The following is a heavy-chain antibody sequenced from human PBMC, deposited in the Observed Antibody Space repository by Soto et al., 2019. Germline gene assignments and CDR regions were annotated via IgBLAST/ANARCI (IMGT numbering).Heavy chain of an antibody. V-gene: IGHV1-46*01. D-gene: IGHD4-17*01. CDR1: GYTFTTYY. J-gene: IGHJ1*01. Sequence: ASVKVSCKASGYTFTTYYIHWVRQAPGQGLEWMGMINTSGGTTTFAQRFQGRVTMARDTSTSTVYMELSSLRSEDTAVYFCAREDDYGDFGSEYFQHWGQGTLVTVSS. CDR2: INTSGGTT. CDR3: AREDDYGDFGSEYFQH.